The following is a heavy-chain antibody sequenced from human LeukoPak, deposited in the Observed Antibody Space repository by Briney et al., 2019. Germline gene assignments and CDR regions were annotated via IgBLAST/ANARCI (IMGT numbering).Heavy chain of an antibody. Sequence: GGSLRLSCAASGFTFSSYWMSWVRQAPGKGLEWVSAISGSGGSTYYADSVKGRFTISRDNSKNTLYLQMNSLRAEDTAVYYCARARQYSSSPNWFDPWGQGTLVTVSS. CDR2: ISGSGGST. D-gene: IGHD6-13*01. V-gene: IGHV3-23*01. CDR1: GFTFSSYW. J-gene: IGHJ5*02. CDR3: ARARQYSSSPNWFDP.